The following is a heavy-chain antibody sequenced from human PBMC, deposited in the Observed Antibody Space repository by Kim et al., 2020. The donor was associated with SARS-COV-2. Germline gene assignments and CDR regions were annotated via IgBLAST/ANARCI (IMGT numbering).Heavy chain of an antibody. D-gene: IGHD1-26*01. CDR3: ATGWELRDWGTIY. V-gene: IGHV1-69*01. J-gene: IGHJ4*02. Sequence: YAQKFQGRVTITADESTSTAYMELSSLRSEDTAVYYCATGWELRDWGTIYWGQGTLVTVSS.